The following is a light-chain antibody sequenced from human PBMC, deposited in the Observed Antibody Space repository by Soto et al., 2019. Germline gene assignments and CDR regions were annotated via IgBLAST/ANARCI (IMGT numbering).Light chain of an antibody. V-gene: IGKV3-20*01. CDR2: GAS. J-gene: IGKJ1*01. CDR1: QSVTSY. Sequence: EIALTQSPGTLSLSPGERATLSGRASQSVTSYLAWYQQKPGQAPRLLIYGASSRATGIPDRFSGSGSGTDFNLTISRLQTDDFATYLCQHYYTYTPTFGQGTKVDIK. CDR3: QHYYTYTPT.